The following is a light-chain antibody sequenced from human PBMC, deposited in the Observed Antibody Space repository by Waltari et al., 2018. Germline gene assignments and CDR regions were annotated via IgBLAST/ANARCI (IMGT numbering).Light chain of an antibody. J-gene: IGLJ2*01. Sequence: QSALTQPASVSGSPGQSIPTSCPGTSSDVGNYKRVSWYQQHPGKAPKLMIYAVSKRPSGVSDRFSGSKSGDMASLTISGLQPEDEAEYFCSSYAGSSKGVFGGGTKVTVL. CDR2: AVS. V-gene: IGLV2-23*02. CDR1: SSDVGNYKR. CDR3: SSYAGSSKGV.